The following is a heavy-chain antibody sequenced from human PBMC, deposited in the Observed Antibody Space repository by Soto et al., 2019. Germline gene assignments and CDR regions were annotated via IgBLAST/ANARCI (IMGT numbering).Heavy chain of an antibody. Sequence: EVQLLESGGGLVQPGGSLRLSCAASGFTFRSCAMSWVRQAPGKGLQWVSAISGSGGDTYYADSVKGRFTISRDNSKNMLYIQVNSLRGEDTAVYYCAGGRRVYDLDYRGQGTLVTVSS. D-gene: IGHD3-3*01. CDR3: AGGRRVYDLDY. V-gene: IGHV3-23*01. CDR1: GFTFRSCA. CDR2: ISGSGGDT. J-gene: IGHJ4*02.